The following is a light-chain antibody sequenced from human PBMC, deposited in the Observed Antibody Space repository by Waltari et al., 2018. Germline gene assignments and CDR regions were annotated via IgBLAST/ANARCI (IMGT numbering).Light chain of an antibody. CDR2: DAS. V-gene: IGKV1-5*01. Sequence: DIQMTQSPSTLSASVGDSITIPCRASQRNDSWLALYQQKPGKAAKLLIYDASSLERGVPSRFSGSGSGTEFTLTISRLQPDDFATYCCQQYNSDSQNFGQGTKVEIK. CDR3: QQYNSDSQN. CDR1: QRNDSW. J-gene: IGKJ1*01.